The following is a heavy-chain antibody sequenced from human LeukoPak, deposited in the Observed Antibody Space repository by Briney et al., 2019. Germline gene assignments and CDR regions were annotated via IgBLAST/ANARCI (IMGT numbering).Heavy chain of an antibody. CDR3: AREVGSGWNYFGL. CDR1: GFTFSSFN. Sequence: PGGSLRLSCAASGFTFSSFNMNWVRQTPGKGLEWVSSISSRQNDVQYADSLEGRFTISRDNAKNSLYLQMNTLRAEDPAVYFCAREVGSGWNYFGLWGQGTLVTVSS. CDR2: ISSRQNDV. D-gene: IGHD6-19*01. V-gene: IGHV3-21*01. J-gene: IGHJ4*02.